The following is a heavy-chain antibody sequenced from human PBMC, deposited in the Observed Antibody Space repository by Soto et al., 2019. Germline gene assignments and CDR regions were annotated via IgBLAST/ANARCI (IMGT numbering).Heavy chain of an antibody. D-gene: IGHD1-26*01. J-gene: IGHJ2*01. CDR3: ARVGSRYWYFDL. Sequence: QVQLVQSGAEVKKPGASVKVSCKASGYTFTNYAMHWVRQAPGQRLEWMGWINAGNGNTKYSQKFQGRVTITRDTSASTAYMELSSLRSEDTSVYYCARVGSRYWYFDLWGRGTLVTVSS. CDR2: INAGNGNT. V-gene: IGHV1-3*01. CDR1: GYTFTNYA.